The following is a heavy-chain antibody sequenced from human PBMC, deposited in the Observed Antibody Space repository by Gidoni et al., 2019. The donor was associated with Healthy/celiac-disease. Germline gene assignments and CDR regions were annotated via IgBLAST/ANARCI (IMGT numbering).Heavy chain of an antibody. D-gene: IGHD3-9*01. Sequence: QITLKESGPTLVKPTQTLTLTCTFSGFSLSTSGVGVGWIRQPPGKALEWLALIYWNDDKRYSPSLKSRLTITKDTSKNQVVLTMTNMDPVDTATYYCAHRRPTLGRYFDWLLYGYFDYWGQGTLVTVSS. CDR2: IYWNDDK. V-gene: IGHV2-5*01. CDR3: AHRRPTLGRYFDWLLYGYFDY. CDR1: GFSLSTSGVG. J-gene: IGHJ4*02.